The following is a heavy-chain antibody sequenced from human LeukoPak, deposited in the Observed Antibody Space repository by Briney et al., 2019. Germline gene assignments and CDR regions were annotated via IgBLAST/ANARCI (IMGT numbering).Heavy chain of an antibody. Sequence: PGGSLRLSCAASGFTFSSYAMSWVRQAPGKGLEWVSAISGSGGSTYYADSVKSLFTISRDNSKNTLYLQMNSLRAEDTAVYYCAKGIDSSSPSGDFDYWGQGTLVTVSS. CDR3: AKGIDSSSPSGDFDY. CDR2: ISGSGGST. V-gene: IGHV3-23*01. D-gene: IGHD6-6*01. CDR1: GFTFSSYA. J-gene: IGHJ4*02.